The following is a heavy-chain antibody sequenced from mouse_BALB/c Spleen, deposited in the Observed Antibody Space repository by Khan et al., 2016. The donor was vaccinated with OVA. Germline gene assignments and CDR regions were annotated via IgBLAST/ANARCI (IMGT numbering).Heavy chain of an antibody. V-gene: IGHV1-85*01. CDR1: GYTFTSYD. D-gene: IGHD1-1*01. CDR3: ARQYDGGILYWYFDV. CDR2: IFPGDDST. Sequence: QVQLKQSGAELVKPGASVKLSCKASGYTFTSYDINWVRQRPEQGLEWIGWIFPGDDSTKYNEKFKGKATLTSDKSSSTAYMQLSSLTSEDSAVFFCARQYDGGILYWYFDVWGAGTTVTVSS. J-gene: IGHJ1*01.